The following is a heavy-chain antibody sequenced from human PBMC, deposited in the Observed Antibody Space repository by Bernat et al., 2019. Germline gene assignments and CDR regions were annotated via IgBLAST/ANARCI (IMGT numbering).Heavy chain of an antibody. D-gene: IGHD6-6*01. J-gene: IGHJ4*02. V-gene: IGHV3-33*01. CDR3: ERGTIAALWFDY. CDR1: GFTFSSYG. CDR2: IWYDGSNK. Sequence: QVQLVESGGGVVQPGRSLRLSCAASGFTFSSYGMHWVRQAPGKGLEWVAVIWYDGSNKYYADYVKGRFTISRDNSKNTLYLQMNSLRAEDTAVYYCERGTIAALWFDYWGQGTLVTVSS.